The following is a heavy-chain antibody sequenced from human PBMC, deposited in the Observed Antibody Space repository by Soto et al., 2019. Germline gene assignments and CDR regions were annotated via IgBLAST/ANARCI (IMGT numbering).Heavy chain of an antibody. CDR3: AKDPNCSSTSCLRAGLFDP. D-gene: IGHD2-2*01. Sequence: GWSLRLSCASSVFTFISYGMHWVRQAPGKGLEWVAFISYDGSNKYYADSVKGRITISGDNTKNPLYQKMNSLRAEDTAVYYCAKDPNCSSTSCLRAGLFDPWGQGTLVTAPQ. J-gene: IGHJ5*02. V-gene: IGHV3-30*18. CDR2: ISYDGSNK. CDR1: VFTFISYG.